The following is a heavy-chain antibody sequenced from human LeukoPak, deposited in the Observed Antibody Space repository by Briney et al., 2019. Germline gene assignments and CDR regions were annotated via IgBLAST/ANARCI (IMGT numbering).Heavy chain of an antibody. V-gene: IGHV3-21*01. Sequence: GGTLRLSCAASGFTFSSYSMNWVRQAPGKGLEWVSSISLSSTYIYYTDSVKGRFTISRDDASNSLDPQMNSLRAEDTAVYYCASGIYYASVHTWSPVWGQGTLVTVSS. CDR1: GFTFSSYS. J-gene: IGHJ4*02. CDR2: ISLSSTYI. CDR3: ASGIYYASVHTWSPV. D-gene: IGHD3-10*01.